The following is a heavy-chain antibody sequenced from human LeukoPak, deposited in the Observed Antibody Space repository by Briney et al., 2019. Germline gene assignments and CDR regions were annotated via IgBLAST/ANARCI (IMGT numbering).Heavy chain of an antibody. CDR1: GFSFSRSG. CDR2: INSDGTST. CDR3: ARGRDWFDP. J-gene: IGHJ5*02. V-gene: IGHV3-74*01. Sequence: GGSLRLSCAASGFSFSRSGMHWVRQAPGKGLVWVSRINSDGTSTTYADSVKGRFTISRDNAKNTLYLQMNSLRAEDTAVYYCARGRDWFDPWGQGTLVTVSS.